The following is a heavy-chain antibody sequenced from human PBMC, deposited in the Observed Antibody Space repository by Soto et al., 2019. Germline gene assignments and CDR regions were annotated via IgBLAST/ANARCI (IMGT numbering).Heavy chain of an antibody. V-gene: IGHV4-59*01. CDR3: ARLGAYYQSLDP. Sequence: SETLCLTCTVSGGSISYYYWSWIRQSPEKGLEWIGYIYSRGSTNYTPSLKSRVTISVDTSKNQFSLKLSSVTAADTAVYYCARLGAYYQSLDPWGPGTLVTVSS. D-gene: IGHD2-21*01. CDR1: GGSISYYY. CDR2: IYSRGST. J-gene: IGHJ5*02.